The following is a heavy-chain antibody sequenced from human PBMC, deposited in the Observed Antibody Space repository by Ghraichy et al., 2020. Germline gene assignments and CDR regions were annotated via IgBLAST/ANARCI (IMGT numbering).Heavy chain of an antibody. J-gene: IGHJ4*02. V-gene: IGHV3-73*01. CDR2: IRSKANSYAT. CDR3: TRGYCSGGICYSFDH. Sequence: GSLRLSCATSGLTFSDSAMHWVRQASGKGLEWVGRIRSKANSYATVYAASVKGRFTISRDDSKNTAYLQMNSLKTEDTALYYCTRGYCSGGICYSFDHWGQGTLVTVSS. D-gene: IGHD2-15*01. CDR1: GLTFSDSA.